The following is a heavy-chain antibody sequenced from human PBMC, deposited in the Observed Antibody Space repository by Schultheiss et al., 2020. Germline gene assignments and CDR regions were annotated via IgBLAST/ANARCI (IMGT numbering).Heavy chain of an antibody. CDR3: ARAENDAFDI. J-gene: IGHJ3*02. CDR1: GFTFSSYA. CDR2: ISSSSSTI. Sequence: GESLKISCAASGFTFSSYAMHWVRQAPGKGLEWVSYISSSSSTIYYADSVKGRFTISRDNAKNTLYLQMDSLRAEDTAVYYCARAENDAFDIWGQGTMVTVSS. V-gene: IGHV3-48*01.